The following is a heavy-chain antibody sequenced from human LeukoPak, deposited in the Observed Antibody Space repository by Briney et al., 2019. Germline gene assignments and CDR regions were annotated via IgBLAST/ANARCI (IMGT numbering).Heavy chain of an antibody. CDR2: MNPNSGHT. J-gene: IGHJ4*02. D-gene: IGHD1-26*01. Sequence: ASVKVSCKASGYTFTSYDIIWVRQASGRGLEWMGWMNPNSGHTGYAQKFQGRVTMTRTTSISTAYMELTSLTSEDSAVYYCARSIVGVRKRNDYWGRGTLVTVSS. CDR3: ARSIVGVRKRNDY. CDR1: GYTFTSYD. V-gene: IGHV1-8*01.